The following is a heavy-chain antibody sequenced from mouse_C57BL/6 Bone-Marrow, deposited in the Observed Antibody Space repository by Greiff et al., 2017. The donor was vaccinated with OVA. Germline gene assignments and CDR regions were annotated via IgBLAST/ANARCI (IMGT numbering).Heavy chain of an antibody. CDR2: INPYNGGT. CDR3: ARHAY. V-gene: IGHV1-19*01. J-gene: IGHJ3*01. CDR1: GYTFTDFY. Sequence: VQLQQSGPVLVKPGASVKMSCKASGYTFTDFYMNWVKQRPGTSLEWIGVINPYNGGTSYNQNFTGKATLTVDKSSSTAYMELNSLTSEDSAVYYWARHAYWGQGTLVTVSA.